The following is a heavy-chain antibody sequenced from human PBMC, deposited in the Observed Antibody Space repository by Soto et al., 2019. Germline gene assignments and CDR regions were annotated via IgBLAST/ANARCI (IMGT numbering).Heavy chain of an antibody. J-gene: IGHJ6*02. CDR1: GFTFSSYA. CDR3: ARDRTAGWGYYYYGMDV. Sequence: GGSLRLSCAASGFTFSSYAMHWVRQAPGKGLEWVAVISYDGSNKYYADSVKGRFTISRDNSKNTLYLQMNSLRAEDTAVYYCARDRTAGWGYYYYGMDVWGQGTTVTV. V-gene: IGHV3-30-3*01. D-gene: IGHD6-13*01. CDR2: ISYDGSNK.